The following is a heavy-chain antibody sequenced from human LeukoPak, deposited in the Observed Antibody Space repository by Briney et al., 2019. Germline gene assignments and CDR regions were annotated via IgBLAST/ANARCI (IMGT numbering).Heavy chain of an antibody. CDR2: VYYSGST. CDR1: GASITSYY. Sequence: SETLSLTCSVSGASITSYYWSWIRQPPGKGLEWIGHVYYSGSTSYNPSLKSRVSMSLDTSKNQFSLRLNSVTAADTAVYYCARHGIAGATTYYYGMDVWAKGPRSLSP. V-gene: IGHV4-59*08. D-gene: IGHD1-26*01. CDR3: ARHGIAGATTYYYGMDV. J-gene: IGHJ6*02.